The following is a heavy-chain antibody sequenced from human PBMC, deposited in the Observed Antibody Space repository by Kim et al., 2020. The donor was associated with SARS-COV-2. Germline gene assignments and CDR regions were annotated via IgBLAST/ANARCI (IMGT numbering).Heavy chain of an antibody. CDR2: ISGGAVNK. Sequence: GGSLRLSCAASGFTFDTFAMSWVRQAPGKGRGWVSVISGGAVNKFYAGSVRGRFSISRDNSKSTLYLQMNSLRDEDTALYYCAKMVIMDGYNYFYYYAMDIWGQGTTVTVSS. CDR3: AKMVIMDGYNYFYYYAMDI. V-gene: IGHV3-23*01. D-gene: IGHD2-21*01. J-gene: IGHJ6*02. CDR1: GFTFDTFA.